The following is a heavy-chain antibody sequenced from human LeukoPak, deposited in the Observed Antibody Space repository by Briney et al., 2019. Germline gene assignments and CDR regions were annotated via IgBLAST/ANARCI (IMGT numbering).Heavy chain of an antibody. D-gene: IGHD1-1*01. J-gene: IGHJ6*03. CDR3: ASLQEGNYYMDV. Sequence: SETLSLTCAVSGYSISSSNWWGWIRQPPGKGLEWIGYIYYSGNIYYNPSLKSRVTVSVDTSKNQFSLKLTSVTAVDTAVYYCASLQEGNYYMDVWGKGTTVTVSS. CDR2: IYYSGNI. V-gene: IGHV4-28*05. CDR1: GYSISSSNW.